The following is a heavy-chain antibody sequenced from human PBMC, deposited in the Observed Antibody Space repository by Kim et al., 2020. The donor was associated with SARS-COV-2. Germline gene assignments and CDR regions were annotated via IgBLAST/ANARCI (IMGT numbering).Heavy chain of an antibody. V-gene: IGHV3-30*18. J-gene: IGHJ6*02. CDR3: AKDHMYYDLWSGYSSPLYSSETQYYYYGMDV. D-gene: IGHD3-3*01. Sequence: GGSLRLSCAASGFTFSNYCMHWVRQAPGRGLEWVAFISYDGSNKYYGYSVKGRFTISRDNSKNTLYLRMNSLRTEDTAMYYCAKDHMYYDLWSGYSSPLYSSETQYYYYGMDVWGQGTTVTVSS. CDR2: ISYDGSNK. CDR1: GFTFSNYC.